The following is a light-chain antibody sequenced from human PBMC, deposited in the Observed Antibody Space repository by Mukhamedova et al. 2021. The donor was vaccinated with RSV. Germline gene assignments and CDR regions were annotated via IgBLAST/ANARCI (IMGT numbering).Light chain of an antibody. CDR2: GAS. CDR3: QRYDSAPFT. V-gene: IGKV1-27*01. J-gene: IGKJ3*01. Sequence: WYQRRVHGKVPELLIYGASTLQAGVPSRFSGVGSGTHFTLTISTLQPEDVATHYCQRYDSAPFTFGPGTKVDIK.